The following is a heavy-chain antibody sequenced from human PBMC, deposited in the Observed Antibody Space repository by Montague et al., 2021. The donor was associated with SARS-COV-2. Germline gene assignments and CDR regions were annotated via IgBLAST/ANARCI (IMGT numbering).Heavy chain of an antibody. J-gene: IGHJ4*02. V-gene: IGHV4-39*01. CDR2: IFYSGST. CDR1: GGSISSSSYY. D-gene: IGHD3-10*01. CDR3: ASMVRAQVYYFDY. Sequence: SETLSLTCTVSGGSISSSSYYWGWIRQPPGKGLEWIGSIFYSGSTDYNPSLKSRVTISVDTSKNLFSLKLSSVTAADTAVYYCASMVRAQVYYFDYWGQGTLVTVSS.